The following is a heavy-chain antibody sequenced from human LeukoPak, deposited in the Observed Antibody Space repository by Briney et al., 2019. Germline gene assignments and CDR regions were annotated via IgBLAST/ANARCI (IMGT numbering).Heavy chain of an antibody. CDR3: ARDHRPEIQYYYMDV. CDR2: LLYDGNTK. CDR1: VFSLSNYG. J-gene: IGHJ6*03. D-gene: IGHD1-14*01. V-gene: IGHV3-33*01. Sequence: PGGSLRLSCAASVFSLSNYGMHWVRQAPGKGLEWVAALLYDGNTKHYADSVKGRFTISRDISKNTFYLQMNSLTAEDTAVYYCARDHRPEIQYYYMDVWGKGTTVAVSS.